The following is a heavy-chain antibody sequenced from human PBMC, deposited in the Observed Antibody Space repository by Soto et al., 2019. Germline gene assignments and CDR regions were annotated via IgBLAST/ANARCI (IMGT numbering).Heavy chain of an antibody. CDR1: GGSISNHY. J-gene: IGHJ6*02. V-gene: IGHV4-59*11. CDR2: IYYSGGT. CDR3: ARARDYTADRYDNAMDV. D-gene: IGHD3-3*01. Sequence: SETLSLTCTVSGGSISNHYWSWIRQPPGKGLEWIGFIYYSGGTNYNPSLKSRVTISMDTSKKQFSLKLRSVTAADTAVYYCARARDYTADRYDNAMDVWGQGTTVTVSS.